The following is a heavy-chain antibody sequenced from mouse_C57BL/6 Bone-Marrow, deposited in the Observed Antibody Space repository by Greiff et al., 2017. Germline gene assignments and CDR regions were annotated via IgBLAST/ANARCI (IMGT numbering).Heavy chain of an antibody. CDR3: ALDGYSDMDY. V-gene: IGHV5-6*01. Sequence: EVQVVESGGDLVKPGGSLKLSCAASGFTFSSYGMSWVRQTPATRLEWVATISSGGSYTYYPDRVKGRITISRDNAKNTLYLQMSSLKSEDTAMYYCALDGYSDMDYWGQGTSVTVSS. D-gene: IGHD2-3*01. CDR2: ISSGGSYT. J-gene: IGHJ4*01. CDR1: GFTFSSYG.